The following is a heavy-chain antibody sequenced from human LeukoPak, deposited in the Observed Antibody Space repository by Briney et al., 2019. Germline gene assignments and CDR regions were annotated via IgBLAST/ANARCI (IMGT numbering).Heavy chain of an antibody. CDR2: ISAYNGNT. CDR3: ARDQVTISSGTFDI. D-gene: IGHD3-3*02. Sequence: ASVKVSCKASGYTSTSYGISWVRQAPGQGLEWMGWISAYNGNTNYAQKLQGRVTMTTDTSTATAYMELRSLRSDDTAVYYCARDQVTISSGTFDIWGQGTMVTVSS. J-gene: IGHJ3*02. V-gene: IGHV1-18*01. CDR1: GYTSTSYG.